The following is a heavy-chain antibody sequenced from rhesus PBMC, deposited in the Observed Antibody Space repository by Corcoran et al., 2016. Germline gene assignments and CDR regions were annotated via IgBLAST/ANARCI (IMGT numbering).Heavy chain of an antibody. D-gene: IGHD6-31*01. Sequence: QVQLQESGPAVVKPSETLSLTCAVSGGSISSSNWWSWIRQSPGKGLEWIGGIYGSGGSTEYNPALTSRGTISVDTSKNQFSMKLSSVTAADTAVYYCARRGSGWTRDYWGQGVLVTVSS. V-gene: IGHV4-93*02. CDR2: IYGSGGST. CDR3: ARRGSGWTRDY. CDR1: GGSISSSNW. J-gene: IGHJ4*01.